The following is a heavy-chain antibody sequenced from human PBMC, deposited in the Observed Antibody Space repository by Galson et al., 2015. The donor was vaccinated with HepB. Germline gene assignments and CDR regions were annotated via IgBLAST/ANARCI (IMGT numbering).Heavy chain of an antibody. J-gene: IGHJ4*02. CDR3: AKVLPQYNYGGFDY. V-gene: IGHV3-23*01. Sequence: SLRLSCAASGFTFSSYAMSWVRQAPGKGLEWVSTLSGSGGSTYYADSVKGRFTISRDNSKNTLFLRMDSLRAEDTAVYYCAKVLPQYNYGGFDYWGQGSLVTVSS. CDR1: GFTFSSYA. D-gene: IGHD5-18*01. CDR2: LSGSGGST.